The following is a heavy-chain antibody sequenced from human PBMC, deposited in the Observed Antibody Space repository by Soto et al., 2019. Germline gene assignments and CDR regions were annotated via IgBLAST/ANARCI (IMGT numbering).Heavy chain of an antibody. CDR1: GGSISSGGYY. V-gene: IGHV4-31*03. J-gene: IGHJ5*02. CDR3: AKSNYVPWFDP. D-gene: IGHD4-4*01. CDR2: IYYSGST. Sequence: SETLSLTCTVSGGSISSGGYYWSWIRQHPGKGLEWIGYIYYSGSTYYNPSLKSRVTISVDTSKNQFSLKLSSVTAADTAVYYCAKSNYVPWFDPWGQGTLVTVSS.